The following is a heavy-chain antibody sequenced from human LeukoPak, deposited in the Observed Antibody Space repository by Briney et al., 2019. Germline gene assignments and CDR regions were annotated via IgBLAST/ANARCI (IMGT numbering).Heavy chain of an antibody. CDR3: ARGAEYSSGWYEGNWFDP. J-gene: IGHJ5*02. D-gene: IGHD6-19*01. CDR1: GDSVSTNSVA. CDR2: TSYRSKWYN. Sequence: SQTLSLTCAISGDSVSTNSVAWNWIRQSPSRGLEWLGRTSYRSKWYNDYAVSVKSRITINLDTSKNQFSLQLNSVTPEDTAVYYCARGAEYSSGWYEGNWFDPWGQGTLVTVSS. V-gene: IGHV6-1*01.